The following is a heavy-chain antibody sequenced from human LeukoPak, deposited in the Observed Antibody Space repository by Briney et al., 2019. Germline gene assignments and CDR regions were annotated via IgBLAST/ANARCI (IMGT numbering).Heavy chain of an antibody. Sequence: GGSLRLSCAASGFTFSSYAMHWVRQAPGKGLEWVAVISYDGSNKYYADSVKGRFTISRDNSKNTLYLQMNSLRAEDTAVYYCARDPYCSSTGCRYYYYGMDVWGQGTTVTVSS. J-gene: IGHJ6*02. V-gene: IGHV3-30-3*01. CDR2: ISYDGSNK. D-gene: IGHD2-2*01. CDR3: ARDPYCSSTGCRYYYYGMDV. CDR1: GFTFSSYA.